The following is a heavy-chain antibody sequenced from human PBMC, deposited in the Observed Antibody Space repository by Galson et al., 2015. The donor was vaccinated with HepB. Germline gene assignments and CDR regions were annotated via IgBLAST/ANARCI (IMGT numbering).Heavy chain of an antibody. CDR1: GFTFSSYG. D-gene: IGHD1-14*01. Sequence: SLRLSCAASGFTFSSYGMHWVRQAPGKGLEWVAVISYDGSNKYYADSVKGRFTISRDNSKNTLYLQMNSLRAEDTAVYYCAKDRKTNYDYMDVWGKGTTVTVSS. V-gene: IGHV3-30*18. J-gene: IGHJ6*03. CDR3: AKDRKTNYDYMDV. CDR2: ISYDGSNK.